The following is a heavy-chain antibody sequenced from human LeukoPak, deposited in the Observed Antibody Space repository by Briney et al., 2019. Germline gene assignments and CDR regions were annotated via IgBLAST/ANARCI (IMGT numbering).Heavy chain of an antibody. J-gene: IGHJ4*02. CDR1: GYTFTGYH. CDR3: ARDYCSSTSCLFDY. Sequence: ASVKVSCKASGYTFTGYHMHWVRQAPGQGLEWMGRINPDSGDTNYAQKFQGRVTMTRDTSISTAYMELSRLRSDDTAVYYCARDYCSSTSCLFDYWGQGTLVTVSS. CDR2: INPDSGDT. D-gene: IGHD2-2*01. V-gene: IGHV1-2*06.